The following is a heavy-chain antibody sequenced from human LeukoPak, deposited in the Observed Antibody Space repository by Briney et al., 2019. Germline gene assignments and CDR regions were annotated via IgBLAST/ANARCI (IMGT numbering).Heavy chain of an antibody. Sequence: GGSLRLSCAASGFIFSSYWMHWVRQAPGKGLVWVSRINSDGSSTSYADSVKGRFTISRDNAKNTLYLQMNSLSAEDTAVYYCARRGAVAGTEDYWGQGTLVTVSA. CDR1: GFIFSSYW. V-gene: IGHV3-74*01. D-gene: IGHD6-19*01. CDR2: INSDGSST. CDR3: ARRGAVAGTEDY. J-gene: IGHJ4*02.